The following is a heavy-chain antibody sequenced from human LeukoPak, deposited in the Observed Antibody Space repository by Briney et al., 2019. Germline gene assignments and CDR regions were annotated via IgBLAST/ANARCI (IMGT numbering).Heavy chain of an antibody. J-gene: IGHJ6*02. V-gene: IGHV3-7*04. CDR3: PREDYYGMDV. CDR1: GFTFSSFW. Sequence: GGSLRLSCEASGFTFSSFWMSWVRQAPGKGLEWVANIKQDGSEKSFVDSVKGRFTISRDNAKTSVYLQMNSLRAEDTAVYYCPREDYYGMDVWGQGTTVTVSS. CDR2: IKQDGSEK.